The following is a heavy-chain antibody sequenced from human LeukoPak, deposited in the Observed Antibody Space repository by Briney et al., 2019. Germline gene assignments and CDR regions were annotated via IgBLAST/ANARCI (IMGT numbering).Heavy chain of an antibody. CDR1: GLTFSSYG. Sequence: GGSLRLSCAASGLTFSSYGMHWVRQAPGKGLEWVAFIRYDGSNKYYADSVKGRFTISRDNSKNTLYLQMNSLRAEDTAVYYCAKDFGFLEWLLCLDYWGQGTLVTVSS. CDR2: IRYDGSNK. CDR3: AKDFGFLEWLLCLDY. J-gene: IGHJ4*02. D-gene: IGHD3-3*01. V-gene: IGHV3-30*02.